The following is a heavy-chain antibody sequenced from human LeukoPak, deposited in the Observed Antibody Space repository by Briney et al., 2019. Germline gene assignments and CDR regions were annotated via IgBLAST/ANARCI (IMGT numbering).Heavy chain of an antibody. CDR1: GYTFTGYY. D-gene: IGHD6-13*01. CDR2: INPNSGGT. V-gene: IGHV1-2*02. J-gene: IGHJ5*02. CDR3: ARDQGSSWTNNWFDP. Sequence: ASVKVSCKASGYTFTGYYMHWVRQAPGQGLEWMGWINPNSGGTNYAQKFQGRVTMTRDTSISTAYMELSRLRSDDTAVYYCARDQGSSWTNNWFDPWGQGTLVTVSS.